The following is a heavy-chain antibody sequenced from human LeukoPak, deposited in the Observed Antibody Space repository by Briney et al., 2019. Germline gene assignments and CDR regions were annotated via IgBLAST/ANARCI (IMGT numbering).Heavy chain of an antibody. D-gene: IGHD3-22*01. CDR2: IIPIFGTA. Sequence: SVKVSCKASGGTFSSYAISWVRQAPGQGLEWMGGIIPIFGTANYAQKFQGRVTITTDESTSTAYMELSSLRSEDTAVYYCARGARITMIDLDYWGQGTLVTVSS. CDR1: GGTFSSYA. V-gene: IGHV1-69*05. J-gene: IGHJ4*02. CDR3: ARGARITMIDLDY.